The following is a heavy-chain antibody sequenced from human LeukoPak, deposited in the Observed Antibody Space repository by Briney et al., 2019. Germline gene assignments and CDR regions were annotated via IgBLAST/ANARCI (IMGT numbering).Heavy chain of an antibody. CDR2: ISSGGNS. CDR1: GGSFSGYY. J-gene: IGHJ3*02. V-gene: IGHV4-34*01. D-gene: IGHD1-26*01. Sequence: SETLSLTCAVYGGSFSGYYWTWIRQSPGKGLEWIGEISSGGNSNENPSLKSRVTISVDTSKNQFSLKLHSVTAADTAVYYCARDRGTYSSAFDIWGQGTMVIVSS. CDR3: ARDRGTYSSAFDI.